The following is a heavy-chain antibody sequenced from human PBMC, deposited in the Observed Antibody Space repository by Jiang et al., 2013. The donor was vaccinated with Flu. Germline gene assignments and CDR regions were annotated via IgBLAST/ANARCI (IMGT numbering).Heavy chain of an antibody. CDR3: ARDGQQWLTPPSWPPTGWFDP. CDR2: TYTGPSGI. Sequence: NSAAWNWIRQSHREALSGWKTYTGPSGIMIMQYLVKSRITINPDTSKNQFSLQLNSVTPEDTAVYYCARDGQQWLTPPSWPPTGWFDPWGQGTLVTVSS. J-gene: IGHJ5*02. CDR1: NSAA. V-gene: IGHV6-1*01. D-gene: IGHD6-19*01.